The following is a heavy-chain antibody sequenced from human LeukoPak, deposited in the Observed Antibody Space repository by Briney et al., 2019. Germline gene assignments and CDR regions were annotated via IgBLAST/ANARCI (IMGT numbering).Heavy chain of an antibody. CDR1: GGSISSGGYS. CDR3: AREAVAGTIDY. V-gene: IGHV4-30-2*01. J-gene: IGHJ4*02. D-gene: IGHD6-19*01. CDR2: IYHSGST. Sequence: SQTLSLTCAVSGGSISSGGYSWSWIRQPPGKGLEWIGYIYHSGSTYYNPSLKSRVTISVDTSKNQFSLKLSSVTAADSAVYCCAREAVAGTIDYWGQGTLVTVSS.